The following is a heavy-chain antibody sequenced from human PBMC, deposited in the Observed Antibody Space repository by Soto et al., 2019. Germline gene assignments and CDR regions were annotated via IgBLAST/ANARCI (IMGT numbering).Heavy chain of an antibody. CDR2: ISYRGST. J-gene: IGHJ5*02. V-gene: IGHV4-59*01. CDR1: AGSITTSY. D-gene: IGHD3-22*01. CDR3: ASSGIVGRAVNNWFDP. Sequence: PSETLSLTCTVSAGSITTSYWSWIRQPLGKALEWIGYISYRGSTNYNPSLKSRLTISIDTSKSQISLKLTSMTTADTAVYYCASSGIVGRAVNNWFDPWGQGTLVTVSS.